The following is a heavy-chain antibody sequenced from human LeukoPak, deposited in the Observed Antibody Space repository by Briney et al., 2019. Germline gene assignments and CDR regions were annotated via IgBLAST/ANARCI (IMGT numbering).Heavy chain of an antibody. CDR3: ARFETGIAVATDAFDI. J-gene: IGHJ3*02. CDR2: IYYSGGT. CDR1: GGSISSYY. Sequence: SETLSLTCTVSGGSISSYYWSWIRQPPGKGLEWIGYIYYSGGTNYNPSLKSRVTISVDTSKNQFSLKLSSVTAADTAVYYCARFETGIAVATDAFDIWGQGTMVTVSS. V-gene: IGHV4-59*08. D-gene: IGHD6-19*01.